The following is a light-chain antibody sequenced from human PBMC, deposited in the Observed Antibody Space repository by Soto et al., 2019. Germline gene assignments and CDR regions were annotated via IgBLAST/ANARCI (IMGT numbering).Light chain of an antibody. CDR1: PSVSNY. CDR3: QQRNIWPPVT. J-gene: IGKJ5*01. CDR2: GAF. Sequence: VLTQSAAAVSLSPWERATLSCRASPSVSNYLAWYQQKPGQPPRLLIHGAFNRAAGIPARFSGSGSGTDFTLTISSLEHEDSAVYYCQQRNIWPPVTFGQGTRLE. V-gene: IGKV3-11*01.